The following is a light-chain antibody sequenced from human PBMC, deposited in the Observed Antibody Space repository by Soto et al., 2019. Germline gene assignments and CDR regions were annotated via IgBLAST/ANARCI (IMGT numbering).Light chain of an antibody. J-gene: IGLJ1*01. Sequence: QSALTQPASVSGSPGQSITISCTGTSRDVGGYNYVSWYHQHPGKAPKLMIYQVSNRPSGVSNRFSGSKSGTTASLTISCLQAEHEADYYCSTYTSSSANYVCGTESKVIV. CDR3: STYTSSSANYV. CDR1: SRDVGGYNY. CDR2: QVS. V-gene: IGLV2-14*01.